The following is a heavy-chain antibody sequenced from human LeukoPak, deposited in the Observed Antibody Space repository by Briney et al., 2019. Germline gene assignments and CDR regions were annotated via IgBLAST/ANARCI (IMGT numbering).Heavy chain of an antibody. J-gene: IGHJ4*02. CDR1: GYTFRSYA. CDR2: INTNTGKP. Sequence: ASVKVSCKASGYTFRSYAMSWVRQALGQGLEWMGWINTNTGKPTYAQGFTGRFVSSLDTSVTTAYLQISSLKAEDTTVYYCARACSGGTCYSFVYWGQGTLVTVSS. CDR3: ARACSGGTCYSFVY. V-gene: IGHV7-4-1*02. D-gene: IGHD2-15*01.